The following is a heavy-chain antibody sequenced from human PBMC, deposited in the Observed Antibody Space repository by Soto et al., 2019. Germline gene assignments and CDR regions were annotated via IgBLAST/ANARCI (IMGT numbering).Heavy chain of an antibody. D-gene: IGHD2-15*01. CDR2: IYYSGST. CDR1: GGSISSSSYY. J-gene: IGHJ6*03. CDR3: AWQHDEVVAGTWDYSYCYMDG. Sequence: SETLSLTCTVSGGSISSSSYYWGWIRQPPGKGLEWIGSIYYSGSTYYNPSLKSRVTISVDTSKNQFSLKLSSVTAADTAVYYCAWQHDEVVAGTWDYSYCYMDGWGKGTTVTVSS. V-gene: IGHV4-39*01.